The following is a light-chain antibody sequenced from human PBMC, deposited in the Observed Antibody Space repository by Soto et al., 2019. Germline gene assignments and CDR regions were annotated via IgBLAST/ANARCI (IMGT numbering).Light chain of an antibody. CDR2: DAS. J-gene: IGKJ1*01. Sequence: DIQINQSPSTLSASVGDRVTVTCRASQSINIWLAWYQQKPGKAPKLLIYDASSLQSGVPSRFTGSGFGTEFTLTISSLQPDAFANYYCQQYHRYSRTFGQGTKVDIK. CDR1: QSINIW. V-gene: IGKV1-5*01. CDR3: QQYHRYSRT.